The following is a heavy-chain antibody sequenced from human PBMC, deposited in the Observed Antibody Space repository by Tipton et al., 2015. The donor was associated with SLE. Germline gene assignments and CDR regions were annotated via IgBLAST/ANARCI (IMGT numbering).Heavy chain of an antibody. CDR1: GESFNGYF. V-gene: IGHV4-34*12. D-gene: IGHD1-1*01. CDR3: ARVAPTEVFDY. J-gene: IGHJ4*02. CDR2: IIHSGTT. Sequence: AGLVKPSQTLSLTCAVYGESFNGYFWTWIRQPPGKGLEWIAEIIHSGTTNYNPSLKSRVSISVDTSKNQFSLKLSSVTAADTAVYYCARVAPTEVFDYWGQGTLVTVSS.